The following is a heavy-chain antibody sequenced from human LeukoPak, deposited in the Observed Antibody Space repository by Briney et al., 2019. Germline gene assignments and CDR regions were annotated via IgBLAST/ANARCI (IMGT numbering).Heavy chain of an antibody. V-gene: IGHV4-61*02. J-gene: IGHJ4*02. CDR3: ARRYGSGSSGTFDY. CDR2: IYTSGST. CDR1: GGSISSGSYY. D-gene: IGHD3-10*01. Sequence: SETLSLTCTVSGGSISSGSYYWSWIRQPAGKGLEWIGRIYTSGSTNYNPSLKSRVTISVDTSKNQFSLKLSSVTAADTAVYYCARRYGSGSSGTFDYWGQGTPVTVSS.